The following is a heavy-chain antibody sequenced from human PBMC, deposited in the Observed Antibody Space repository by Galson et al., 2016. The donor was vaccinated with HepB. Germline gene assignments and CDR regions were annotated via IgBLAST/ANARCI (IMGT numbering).Heavy chain of an antibody. CDR2: IRTKVNSYAT. CDR1: GFTLSGSA. V-gene: IGHV3-73*01. CDR3: TSGSYYQGDY. J-gene: IGHJ4*02. D-gene: IGHD1-26*01. Sequence: SLRLSCAASGFTLSGSAMHWVRQASGKGLEWVGRIRTKVNSYATTYAASVKGRFTISRDDSKNTAYLQMNSLKTEDTAVYYCTSGSYYQGDYWGQGTLVTVSS.